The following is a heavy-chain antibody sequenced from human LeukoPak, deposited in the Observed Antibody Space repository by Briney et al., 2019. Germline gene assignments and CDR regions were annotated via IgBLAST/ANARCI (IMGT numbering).Heavy chain of an antibody. V-gene: IGHV3-23*01. Sequence: GGSLRLSCAASGFTFNNYGMGWVRQTPGKGLEWVATIGTSGANTYHADSVKSRFTISRDNSKSTLYLQMNSLRAEDTAVYHCAKKSGDHFHFDFWGQGTLVTVSS. D-gene: IGHD2-21*01. CDR1: GFTFNNYG. J-gene: IGHJ4*02. CDR3: AKKSGDHFHFDF. CDR2: IGTSGANT.